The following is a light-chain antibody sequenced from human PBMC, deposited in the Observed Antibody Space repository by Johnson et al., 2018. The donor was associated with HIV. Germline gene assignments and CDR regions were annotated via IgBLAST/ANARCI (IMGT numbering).Light chain of an antibody. J-gene: IGLJ1*01. CDR2: ENN. CDR3: GTWDSSLSVYV. CDR1: SSNIGINY. Sequence: VLTQPPSVSAAPGQKVTISCSGSSSNIGINYVSWYQQLPGTAPKLLIYENNKRPSGIPDRFSGSKSGTSATLGITGLQTGDEADYYCGTWDSSLSVYVFGTGTKVTVL. V-gene: IGLV1-51*02.